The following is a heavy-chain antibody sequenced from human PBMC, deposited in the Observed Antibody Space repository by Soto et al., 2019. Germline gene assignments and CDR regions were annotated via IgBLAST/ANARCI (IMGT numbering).Heavy chain of an antibody. J-gene: IGHJ6*02. CDR3: ARGVASYSSGWYGMDV. D-gene: IGHD6-19*01. Sequence: QVQLVESGGGVVQPGRSLRLSCAASGFTFSSYAMHWVRQAPGKGLEWVAVISYDGSNKYYADSVKGRFTISRDNSKNTLYLQMNSLRAEDTAVYYCARGVASYSSGWYGMDVWGQGTTVTVSS. CDR2: ISYDGSNK. CDR1: GFTFSSYA. V-gene: IGHV3-30-3*01.